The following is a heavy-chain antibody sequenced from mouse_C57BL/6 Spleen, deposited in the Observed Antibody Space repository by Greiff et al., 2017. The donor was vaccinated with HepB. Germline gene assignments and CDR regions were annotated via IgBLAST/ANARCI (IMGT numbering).Heavy chain of an antibody. D-gene: IGHD1-1*01. Sequence: QVQLQQSGPELVKPGASVKLSCKASGYTFTSYDINWVKQRPGQGLAWLGWIYPRDGSTKYNEKFKGKATLTVDTSSSTAYMELHSLTSEDSAVYFCARLSPVVRYAMDYWGQGTSVTVSS. CDR3: ARLSPVVRYAMDY. V-gene: IGHV1-85*01. J-gene: IGHJ4*01. CDR2: IYPRDGST. CDR1: GYTFTSYD.